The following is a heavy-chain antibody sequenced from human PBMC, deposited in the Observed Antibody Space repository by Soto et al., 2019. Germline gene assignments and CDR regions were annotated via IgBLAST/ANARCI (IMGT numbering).Heavy chain of an antibody. CDR1: GGSVSSGGYY. CDR3: ALTRGGARTEY. V-gene: IGHV4-61*08. J-gene: IGHJ4*02. D-gene: IGHD3-10*01. Sequence: QVQLQESGPGLVKPSETLSLTCTVSGGSVSSGGYYWSWLRQPPGKGLEWIGHIYYSGSTNYNPSFKSRVTISIDTSKNQFSLKLSSVTAADTAVYYCALTRGGARTEYWGQGTLVTVSS. CDR2: IYYSGST.